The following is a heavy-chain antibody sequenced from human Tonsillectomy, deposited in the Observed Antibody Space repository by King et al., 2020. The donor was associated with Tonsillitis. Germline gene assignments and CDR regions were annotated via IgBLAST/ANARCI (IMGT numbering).Heavy chain of an antibody. CDR2: ISYDGSNK. CDR1: GFTFSSYA. V-gene: IGHV3-30-3*01. Sequence: VQLVESGGGVVQPGRSLRLSCAASGFTFSSYAMYWVRQAPGKGLEWVALISYDGSNKCYADSVKGRFTISKDNSKNTLYLQMNSLRAEDTAVYYCAREFETYYYDSSGSPFAYWGQGTLVTVSS. J-gene: IGHJ4*02. D-gene: IGHD3-22*01. CDR3: AREFETYYYDSSGSPFAY.